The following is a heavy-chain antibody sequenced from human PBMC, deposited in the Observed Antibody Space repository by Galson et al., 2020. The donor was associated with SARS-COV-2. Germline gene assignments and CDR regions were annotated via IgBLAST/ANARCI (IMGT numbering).Heavy chain of an antibody. CDR1: GFTFSASW. CDR3: ARDGDGDLDY. J-gene: IGHJ4*02. V-gene: IGHV3-7*01. Sequence: GGSLRLSCVGSGFTFSASWMNWVRQAPGKGLEWVANIKLRDSDTSYGNSVRGRFTISRDNAKNSLYLQMNSLRVEDTAVYYCARDGDGDLDYWGQGTLVTVSS. CDR2: IKLRDSDT.